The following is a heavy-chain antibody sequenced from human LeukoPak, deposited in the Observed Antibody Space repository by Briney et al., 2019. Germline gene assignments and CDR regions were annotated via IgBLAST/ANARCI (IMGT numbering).Heavy chain of an antibody. CDR2: MNPNSGNT. D-gene: IGHD3-9*01. V-gene: IGHV1-8*01. Sequence: SVTVSFMASGYTFTNYDINWVRQPTGQERERMGWMNPNSGNTGYAQKFQGRVTMTRNTSISTAYMELSSLRSEDTAVYYCARGHILTGYWSLGYYYGMDVWGQGTTVTVSS. CDR3: ARGHILTGYWSLGYYYGMDV. CDR1: GYTFTNYD. J-gene: IGHJ6*02.